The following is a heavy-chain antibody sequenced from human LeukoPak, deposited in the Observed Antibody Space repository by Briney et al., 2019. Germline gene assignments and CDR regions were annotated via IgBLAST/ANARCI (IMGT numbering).Heavy chain of an antibody. V-gene: IGHV3-74*01. CDR2: VNVDGGTT. D-gene: IGHD1-20*01. CDR1: GFTFSSYW. CDR3: ARDMTGPLDY. Sequence: PGGSLRLSCEASGFTFSSYWMHWVRQAPGKGLVWISRVNVDGGTTDYADSVRGRLTISRDNAKNTLYLQINNLRAGDTAVYYCARDMTGPLDYWGQGTLVTASS. J-gene: IGHJ4*02.